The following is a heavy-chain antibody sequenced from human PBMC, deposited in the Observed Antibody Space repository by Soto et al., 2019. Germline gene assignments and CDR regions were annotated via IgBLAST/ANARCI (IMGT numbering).Heavy chain of an antibody. CDR1: GFTFNYYW. CDR2: LQTDGSHP. J-gene: IGHJ4*02. V-gene: IGHV3-74*01. CDR3: ARGGDPDY. D-gene: IGHD2-21*02. Sequence: EVQLVESGGGLVQPGGSLRLSCVASGFTFNYYWMHWVRHTPGEGLMWVSRLQTDGSHPDYADSVKGRFNISRDNAKNTLYLQMNNLRAEDTAVYYCARGGDPDYWGQGTLVTVSS.